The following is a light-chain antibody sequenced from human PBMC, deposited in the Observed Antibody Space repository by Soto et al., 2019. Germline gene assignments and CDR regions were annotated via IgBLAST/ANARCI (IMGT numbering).Light chain of an antibody. CDR1: QSVSGKY. J-gene: IGKJ1*01. Sequence: ESVLTQSPATLSLSPGERATLSCRASQSVSGKYLAWYHQRPGQAPRVLIHSASSRATGIPDRFTGSGSGTDFTLTITRLEPEDFGVYYCQQYSSLPRTFGQGTKVDIK. CDR2: SAS. CDR3: QQYSSLPRT. V-gene: IGKV3-20*01.